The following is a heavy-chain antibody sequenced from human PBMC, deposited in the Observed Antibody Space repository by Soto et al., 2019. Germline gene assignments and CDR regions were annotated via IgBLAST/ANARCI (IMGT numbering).Heavy chain of an antibody. V-gene: IGHV1-2*02. CDR2: INPNNGGT. J-gene: IGHJ6*02. D-gene: IGHD6-13*01. CDR3: ARAGIAAAGSGEYAMDV. Sequence: PSVKVSCKGSGYTFTGSYVHWVRQAPGQGLEWIGWINPNNGGTKYAQNFQGRVTMTRDTSISTAYMELSRLKSEDTAVFYCARAGIAAAGSGEYAMDVWGHGTTVTVSS. CDR1: GYTFTGSY.